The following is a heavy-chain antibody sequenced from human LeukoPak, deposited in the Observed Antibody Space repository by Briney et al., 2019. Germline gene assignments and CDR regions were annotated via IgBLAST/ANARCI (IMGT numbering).Heavy chain of an antibody. V-gene: IGHV3-11*01. CDR2: ISSSGSTI. Sequence: GGSLRLSCAASGFTFSDYYMSWIRQAPGKGLEWVSYISSSGSTIYYADSVKGRFTISRDNAKNTLYLQMNSLRAEDTAVYYCARSSSPYYFDYWGQGTLVTVSS. J-gene: IGHJ4*02. CDR1: GFTFSDYY. CDR3: ARSSSPYYFDY. D-gene: IGHD6-6*01.